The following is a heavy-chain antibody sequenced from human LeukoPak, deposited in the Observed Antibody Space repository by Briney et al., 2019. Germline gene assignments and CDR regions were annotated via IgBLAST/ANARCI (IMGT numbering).Heavy chain of an antibody. V-gene: IGHV1-2*02. CDR1: GYTFTAYY. J-gene: IGHJ4*02. CDR2: INPNSGGT. D-gene: IGHD2-15*01. CDR3: ALRHEDLVVGTFDY. Sequence: ASVKVSCKASGYTFTAYYMHWVRQAPGQGLEWRGWINPNSGGTSYAQKFQGRVTMTRDTSISTAYMELSRLRSDDTAVYYCALRHEDLVVGTFDYWGQGTLVTVSS.